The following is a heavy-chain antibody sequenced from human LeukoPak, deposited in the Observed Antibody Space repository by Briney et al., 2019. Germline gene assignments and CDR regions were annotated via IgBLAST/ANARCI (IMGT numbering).Heavy chain of an antibody. CDR2: IWYDGSNK. J-gene: IGHJ4*02. V-gene: IGHV3-33*08. D-gene: IGHD4-17*01. CDR1: GFTFSDYY. Sequence: GGSLRLSCAASGFTFSDYYMSWVRQAPGKGLEWVAVIWYDGSNKYYADSVKGRFTISRDNSKNTLYLQMNSLRAEDTAVYYCARDRDDYGDGWGQGTLVTVSS. CDR3: ARDRDDYGDG.